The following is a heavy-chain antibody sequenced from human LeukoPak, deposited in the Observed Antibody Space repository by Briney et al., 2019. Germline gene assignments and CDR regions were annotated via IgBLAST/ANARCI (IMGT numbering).Heavy chain of an antibody. J-gene: IGHJ5*02. CDR2: IPHDGSNA. D-gene: IGHD3-3*01. Sequence: PGRSLRLSCVASGSTFTRNCMHWVRQAPGKGLEWVAAIPHDGSNALYADSVKGRFTISRDDFKNTQYLQMNSLRIEDSAMYYCATGSDYYYASWGQGTLVTVSS. CDR3: ATGSDYYYAS. V-gene: IGHV3-30*03. CDR1: GSTFTRNC.